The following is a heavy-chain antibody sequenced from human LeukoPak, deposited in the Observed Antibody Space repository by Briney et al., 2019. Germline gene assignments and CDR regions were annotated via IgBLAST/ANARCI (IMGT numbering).Heavy chain of an antibody. Sequence: SETLSLTCIVSGGSITSSNNYWGWLRQPPGKGLEGFSYIYYGGTTNYNPSLRRRTTISVHTSKNQSSLKLSSVTAADTAVYYCARQGAGDSGWYFAMNNWFDPWGQETLVTVSS. V-gene: IGHV4-39*01. CDR3: ARQGAGDSGWYFAMNNWFDP. J-gene: IGHJ5*02. D-gene: IGHD6-19*01. CDR2: IYYGGTT. CDR1: GGSITSSNNY.